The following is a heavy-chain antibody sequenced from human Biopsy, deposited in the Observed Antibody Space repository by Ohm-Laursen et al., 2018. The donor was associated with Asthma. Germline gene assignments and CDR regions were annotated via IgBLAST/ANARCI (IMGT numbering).Heavy chain of an antibody. CDR3: ARTFHFWSPYHAEHYQL. J-gene: IGHJ1*01. CDR2: IKHDGSEK. Sequence: GSLRLSCTAFGFTFGDYCMSWVRQVPGQGLEWVANIKHDGSEKNHVDSLKGRFTISRDNAKNLLFLQMNSLRAEDTVVYYCARTFHFWSPYHAEHYQLWGQGTLVTVSS. V-gene: IGHV3-7*01. CDR1: GFTFGDYC. D-gene: IGHD3-3*01.